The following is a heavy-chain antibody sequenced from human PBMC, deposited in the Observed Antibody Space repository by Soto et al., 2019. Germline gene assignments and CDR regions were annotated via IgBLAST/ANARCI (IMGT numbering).Heavy chain of an antibody. CDR2: ISGYNGNT. Sequence: ASVKVSCKASGYTFTNYGFSWVRQAPGQGLEWMGWISGYNGNTKYAEKFQGRVTMTTDTSTSTAHMELRSLRSDDTAVYYCAREGQAPYYYYGMDVWGHGPAVTVS. J-gene: IGHJ6*02. CDR1: GYTFTNYG. CDR3: AREGQAPYYYYGMDV. V-gene: IGHV1-18*01.